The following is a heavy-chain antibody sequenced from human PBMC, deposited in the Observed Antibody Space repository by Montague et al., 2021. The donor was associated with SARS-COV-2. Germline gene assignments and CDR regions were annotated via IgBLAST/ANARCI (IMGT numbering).Heavy chain of an antibody. CDR1: GFSLSTSGMC. V-gene: IGHV2-70*11. CDR3: ARGYYDILTGYLDAFDI. D-gene: IGHD3-9*01. J-gene: IGHJ3*02. Sequence: VKPTQTLTLTCTFSGFSLSTSGMCVSWIRQPPGKSLEWLARIXXXXDXYYSTSLKTRLTISKDTSNNQVVLTMPNMDPVDTATYYCARGYYDILTGYLDAFDIWGQGTMVTVSS. CDR2: IXXXXDX.